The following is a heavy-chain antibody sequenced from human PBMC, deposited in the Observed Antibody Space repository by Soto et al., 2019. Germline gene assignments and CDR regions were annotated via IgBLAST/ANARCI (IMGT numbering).Heavy chain of an antibody. CDR3: ARDNPHTHSVGNWFDP. Sequence: QVRLVQSGAEVKKPGYSVKVSCKASGGTFSNYAITWLRLAPGQGLEWLGGIIPVFGTVNYAQKFQGRVTITADESTSTAYMELNRLRSEDTAVYYCARDNPHTHSVGNWFDPWGQGTLVIGS. CDR2: IIPVFGTV. V-gene: IGHV1-69*01. D-gene: IGHD2-2*02. J-gene: IGHJ5*02. CDR1: GGTFSNYA.